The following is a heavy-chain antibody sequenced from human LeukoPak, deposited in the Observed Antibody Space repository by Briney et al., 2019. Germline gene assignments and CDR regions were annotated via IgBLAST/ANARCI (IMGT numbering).Heavy chain of an antibody. V-gene: IGHV3-23*01. Sequence: PGGSLRLSCAASGFTFSSYAMSWVRQAPGKGLEWVSAISGSGGSTYYADSVKGRFTISRDNSKNTLYLQMNSLRAEDTAVYYRAKGGVSSGSYYFDYWGQGTLVTVSS. CDR1: GFTFSSYA. CDR3: AKGGVSSGSYYFDY. CDR2: ISGSGGST. D-gene: IGHD3-22*01. J-gene: IGHJ4*02.